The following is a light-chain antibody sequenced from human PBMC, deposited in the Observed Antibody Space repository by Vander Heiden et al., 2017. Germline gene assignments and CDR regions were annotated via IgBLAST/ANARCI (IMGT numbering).Light chain of an antibody. CDR1: RYNIGSYT. CDR3: AAWDDNLSGVL. Sequence: QSVLTQPPSASGNPGQTVTISCYGSRYNIGSYTVNWYQQVPGTAPRLLIFKTNQRPSGVPDRFFGSKSGASASLAISGLQSGDEATYYYAAWDDNLSGVLFGGGTKMSVL. J-gene: IGLJ2*01. V-gene: IGLV1-44*01. CDR2: KTN.